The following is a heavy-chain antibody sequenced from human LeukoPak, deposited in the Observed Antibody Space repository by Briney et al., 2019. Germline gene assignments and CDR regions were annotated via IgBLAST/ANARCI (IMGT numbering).Heavy chain of an antibody. D-gene: IGHD3-10*01. V-gene: IGHV3-7*03. J-gene: IGHJ3*01. Sequence: GGSLRLPCAASGFIFNSFWMNWVRLTPGKGLEWVAKINQDGSDMYYVDSVKGRFFVSRDNTRNLVYLQMNSLRVDDTAVYYCARDFPGIGRGTFDFWGQGTIITVSS. CDR3: ARDFPGIGRGTFDF. CDR2: INQDGSDM. CDR1: GFIFNSFW.